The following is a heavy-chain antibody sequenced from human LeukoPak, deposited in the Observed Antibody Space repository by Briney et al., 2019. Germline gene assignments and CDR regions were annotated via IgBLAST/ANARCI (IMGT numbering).Heavy chain of an antibody. V-gene: IGHV3-30*18. Sequence: GGSLRLSCAASGFTFSNYGMHWVRQAPGKGLEWVALISYGGTNKFYADSVKGRFTISRDNSKNTLSLQMNSLRAEDTAVYYCAKDRGTAVAGANWFDPWGQGTLVTVSS. CDR3: AKDRGTAVAGANWFDP. D-gene: IGHD6-19*01. CDR1: GFTFSNYG. J-gene: IGHJ5*02. CDR2: ISYGGTNK.